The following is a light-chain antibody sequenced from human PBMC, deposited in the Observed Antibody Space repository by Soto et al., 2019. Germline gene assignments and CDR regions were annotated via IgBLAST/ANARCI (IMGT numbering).Light chain of an antibody. Sequence: QSVLTQPASVSGSPGQSITISCTGTSSDVGGYNYVSWYQQHPGKAPKLMIYDVSNRPSGVSNRFSGSKSGNTASLTISGLQAEDEADYYCHSYTPSSTYVFGTGTKVTVL. CDR2: DVS. V-gene: IGLV2-14*01. J-gene: IGLJ1*01. CDR1: SSDVGGYNY. CDR3: HSYTPSSTYV.